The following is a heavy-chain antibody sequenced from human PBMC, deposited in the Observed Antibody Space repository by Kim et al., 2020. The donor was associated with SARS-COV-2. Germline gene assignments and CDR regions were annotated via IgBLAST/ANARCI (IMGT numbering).Heavy chain of an antibody. CDR1: GFTFSNAW. CDR2: IKSKTDGGTT. CDR3: TAYVDTDDAFDI. Sequence: GGSLRLSCAASGFTFSNAWMSWVRQAPGKGLEWVGRIKSKTDGGTTDYAAPVKGRFTISRNDSKNTLYLQMNSLKTEDTAGYYCTAYVDTDDAFDIWGQGEMGTVSP. J-gene: IGHJ3*02. D-gene: IGHD5-18*01. V-gene: IGHV3-15*01.